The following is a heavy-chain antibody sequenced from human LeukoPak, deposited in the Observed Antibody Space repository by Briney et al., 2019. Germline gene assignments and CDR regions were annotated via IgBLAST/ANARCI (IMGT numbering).Heavy chain of an antibody. V-gene: IGHV4-30-4*08. J-gene: IGHJ6*03. CDR2: IYYSGST. D-gene: IGHD3-3*01. CDR3: ARDTSDFWSGYFPRRNYYTDV. CDR1: GGSISSGSYY. Sequence: PSETLSLTCTVSGGSISSGSYYWSWIRQPAGKGLEWIGYIYYSGSTYYNPSLKSRVTISVDTSKNQFSLKLSSVTAADTAVYYCARDTSDFWSGYFPRRNYYTDVWGKGTTVTVSS.